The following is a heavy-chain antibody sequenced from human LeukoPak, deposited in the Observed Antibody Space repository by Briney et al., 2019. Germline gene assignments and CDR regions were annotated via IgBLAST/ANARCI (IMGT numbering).Heavy chain of an antibody. CDR2: IYCSGST. CDR1: GGSISSSSYY. V-gene: IGHV4-39*01. D-gene: IGHD3-3*01. Sequence: SETLSLTCTVSGGSISSSSYYWGWIRQPPGKGLEWIGSIYCSGSTYYNPSLKSRVTISVDTSKNQFSLKLSSVTAADTAVYYCARAAYDFWSGYYPNFDYWGQGTLVTVSS. J-gene: IGHJ4*02. CDR3: ARAAYDFWSGYYPNFDY.